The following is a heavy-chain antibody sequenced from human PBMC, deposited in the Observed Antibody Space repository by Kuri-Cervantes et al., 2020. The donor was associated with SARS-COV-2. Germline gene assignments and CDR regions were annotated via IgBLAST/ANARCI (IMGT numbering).Heavy chain of an antibody. J-gene: IGHJ4*02. D-gene: IGHD1-26*01. CDR2: INHSGST. CDR1: GGSFSGYY. CDR3: ARARSYRRPFDY. V-gene: IGHV4-34*01. Sequence: SETLSLTCAVYGGSFSGYYWSWIRQPPGKGLEWIGEINHSGSTNYNPSLKSRVTISVDTSKNQFSLKLSSVTAADTAIYYCARARSYRRPFDYWGQGTLVTVSS.